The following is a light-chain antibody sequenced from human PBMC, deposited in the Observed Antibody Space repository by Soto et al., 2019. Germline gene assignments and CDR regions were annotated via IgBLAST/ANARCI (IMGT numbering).Light chain of an antibody. Sequence: QLVLTQSPSASASLGASVKLTCTLSSGHSNYAIAWHQQQPETGPRYLMKVNSGGSHIKGDGIPDRFSGSSSGAERYLFISSLQSEDEADYYCQTWGTDSASVVFGGGTQLTVL. CDR1: SGHSNYA. V-gene: IGLV4-69*01. CDR2: VNSGGSH. CDR3: QTWGTDSASVV. J-gene: IGLJ7*01.